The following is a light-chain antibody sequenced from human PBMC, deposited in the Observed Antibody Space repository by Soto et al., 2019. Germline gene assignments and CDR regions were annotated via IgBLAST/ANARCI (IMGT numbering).Light chain of an antibody. CDR2: EGS. CDR1: QSISSW. J-gene: IGKJ4*01. V-gene: IGKV1-5*01. Sequence: DIQMTQSPSTLSASIGDTVTITCRANQSISSWLAWYQQKPGKAPKLLISEGSSLESGVPSRFSGSGSGTEFTLTISSLQPDDLATYYCQQYNSSPLTFGGGTKVEIQ. CDR3: QQYNSSPLT.